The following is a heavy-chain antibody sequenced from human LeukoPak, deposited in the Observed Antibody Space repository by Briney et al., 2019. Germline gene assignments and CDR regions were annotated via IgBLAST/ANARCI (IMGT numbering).Heavy chain of an antibody. V-gene: IGHV3-23*01. CDR2: ISGSGGST. CDR3: AGGYTTGWYVRYFDY. Sequence: PGGSLRLSCVASGFTFSNYAMIWVRQAPGKGLEGVSSISGSGGSTYQAENVKGRFTISRDNSKNTLYLQMDSLRDEDAAIYYCAGGYTTGWYVRYFDYWGQGTLVTVSS. D-gene: IGHD6-19*01. J-gene: IGHJ4*02. CDR1: GFTFSNYA.